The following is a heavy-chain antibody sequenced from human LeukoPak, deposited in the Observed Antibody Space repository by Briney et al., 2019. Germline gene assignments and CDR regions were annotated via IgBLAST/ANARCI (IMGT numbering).Heavy chain of an antibody. Sequence: SETLSLTCGVYSESFSGYFWTYIRQPPGGGREGIGDINHRGSTNYNPSLKSRVTISVDTSKNQFSLRLTSVTAADTAVYYCARGSIYYGDSSAYFDYWGQGSLVTVSS. CDR3: ARGSIYYGDSSAYFDY. CDR1: SESFSGYF. J-gene: IGHJ4*02. D-gene: IGHD3-22*01. V-gene: IGHV4-34*01. CDR2: INHRGST.